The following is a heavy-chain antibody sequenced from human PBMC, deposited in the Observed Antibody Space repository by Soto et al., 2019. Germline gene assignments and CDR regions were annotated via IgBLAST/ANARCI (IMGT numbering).Heavy chain of an antibody. J-gene: IGHJ3*02. Sequence: SETLSLACTVSGGSISSYYWNWIRQPPGKGLEWIGYIYDSGSTSYNPSLKSRVTISVDTSKNQFSLRLSSVSAAETAVYYCARRPGYGNAFDIWGQGTMVTVSS. CDR1: GGSISSYY. CDR2: IYDSGST. CDR3: ARRPGYGNAFDI. V-gene: IGHV4-59*08. D-gene: IGHD5-18*01.